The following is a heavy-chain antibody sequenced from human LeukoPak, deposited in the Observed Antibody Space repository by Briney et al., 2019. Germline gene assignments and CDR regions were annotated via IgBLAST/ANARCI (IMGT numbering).Heavy chain of an antibody. CDR3: AKGGGSTYGPFDH. CDR1: GFIFRTYG. J-gene: IGHJ5*02. CDR2: IHYDGSNQ. Sequence: GGSLRLSCAASGFIFRTYGMHWVRQAPGKGLEWVAFIHYDGSNQYYAESVKGRFTISRDNSRNTLDLQINRLRGDDTAVYFCAKGGGSTYGPFDHWGQGTLVTVSS. V-gene: IGHV3-30*02. D-gene: IGHD3-10*01.